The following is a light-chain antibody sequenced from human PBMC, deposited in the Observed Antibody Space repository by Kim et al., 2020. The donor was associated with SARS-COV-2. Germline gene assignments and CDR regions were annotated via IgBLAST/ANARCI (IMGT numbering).Light chain of an antibody. J-gene: IGLJ2*01. CDR2: ELY. Sequence: GQSFTISCTGSSSDVGSYNRVSWYLQPPGTAPKLIIYELYNRPSGVPDRFSGSRSGSTASLTISGLQAQDEGDYYCSSFTTSTTLVFGGGTQLTVL. CDR1: SSDVGSYNR. CDR3: SSFTTSTTLV. V-gene: IGLV2-18*02.